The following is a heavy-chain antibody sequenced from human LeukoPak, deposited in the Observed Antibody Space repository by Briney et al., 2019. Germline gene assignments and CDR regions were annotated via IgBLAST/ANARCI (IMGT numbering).Heavy chain of an antibody. CDR2: ISGSDGKT. V-gene: IGHV3-23*01. D-gene: IGHD1-26*01. J-gene: IGHJ4*02. Sequence: RTGGSLRLSCTASGFTFGDYAMSWVRQAPGKGLEWVSSISGSDGKTYYADSVKGRFTISRDNSKNTVYLQMNSLRAEDTAVYYCAKERWSGSYDGGYYWGQGTLVTVSS. CDR3: AKERWSGSYDGGYY. CDR1: GFTFGDYA.